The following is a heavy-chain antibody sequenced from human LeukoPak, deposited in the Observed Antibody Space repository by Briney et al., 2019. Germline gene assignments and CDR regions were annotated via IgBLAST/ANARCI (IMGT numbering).Heavy chain of an antibody. Sequence: WVSRINSDGSSTSYADSVKGRFTISRDNAKNTLYLQMNSLRAEDTAVYYCARVSIRGAFDIWGQGTMVTVSS. CDR3: ARVSIRGAFDI. J-gene: IGHJ3*02. V-gene: IGHV3-74*01. CDR2: INSDGSST.